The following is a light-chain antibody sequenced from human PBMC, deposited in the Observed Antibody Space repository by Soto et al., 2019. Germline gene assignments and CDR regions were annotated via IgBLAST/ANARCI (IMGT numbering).Light chain of an antibody. CDR2: SAS. CDR1: LSISNN. V-gene: IGKV3-15*01. J-gene: IGKJ4*01. CDR3: QQYNEWPLT. Sequence: VMTQSPATLSVSPGERATLSCSASLSISNNLAWYQQKPGQAPMLLIYSASTRATAIPARFSGSASGTEFTLPISSLQSEDFAVYYCQQYNEWPLTFGGGTKVETK.